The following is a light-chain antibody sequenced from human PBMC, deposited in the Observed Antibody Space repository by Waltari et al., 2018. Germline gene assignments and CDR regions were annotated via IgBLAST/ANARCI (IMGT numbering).Light chain of an antibody. CDR1: QSVSSSY. V-gene: IGKV3-20*01. Sequence: EIVLTQSPGTLSLSLGERVTLSCRASQSVSSSYLAWYQQKPGQAPRLLIYGASSRATGIPDRFSGSGSGTDFTLTISRLEPEDFAVYYCQQYGASLPWAFGQGTNVEIK. CDR2: GAS. CDR3: QQYGASLPWA. J-gene: IGKJ1*01.